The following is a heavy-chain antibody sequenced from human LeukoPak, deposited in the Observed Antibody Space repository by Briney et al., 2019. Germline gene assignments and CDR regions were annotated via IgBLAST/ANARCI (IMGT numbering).Heavy chain of an antibody. CDR1: GFTFSSYS. CDR2: ISSSSSYI. J-gene: IGHJ6*03. Sequence: PGGSLRLSCAASGFTFSSYSMNWFRQAPGKGLEWVSSISSSSSYIYYADSVKGRFTISRDNAENSLYLQMNSLRAEDTAVYYCARAPFYGSGKPYYYYYYMDVWGKGTTVTVSS. CDR3: ARAPFYGSGKPYYYYYYMDV. V-gene: IGHV3-21*01. D-gene: IGHD3-10*01.